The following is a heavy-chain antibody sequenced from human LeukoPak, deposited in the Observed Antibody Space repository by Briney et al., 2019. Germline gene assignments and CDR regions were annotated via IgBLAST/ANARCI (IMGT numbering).Heavy chain of an antibody. CDR3: ARVEPGYSGLPEDY. J-gene: IGHJ4*02. CDR2: ISAYNDNT. Sequence: GASVKVSCKASGYTFTSYGISWVRQAPGQGLEWMGWISAYNDNTNYAQKLQGRVTMTTDTSTSTAYMELRSLRSDDTAVYYCARVEPGYSGLPEDYWGQGTLVTVSS. CDR1: GYTFTSYG. V-gene: IGHV1-18*01. D-gene: IGHD5-12*01.